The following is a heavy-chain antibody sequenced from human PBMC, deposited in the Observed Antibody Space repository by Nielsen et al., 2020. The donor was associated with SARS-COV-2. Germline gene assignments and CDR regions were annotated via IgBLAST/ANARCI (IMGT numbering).Heavy chain of an antibody. Sequence: GESLKISCAASGFTFSSYWMHWVRQAPGKGLVWVSRINSDGSSTSYADSVKGRLTISRDNAKNTLYLQMNSLRAEDTAVYYCVRSWDYYYYYMDVWGKGTTVTVSS. CDR2: INSDGSST. V-gene: IGHV3-74*01. CDR1: GFTFSSYW. D-gene: IGHD3-16*02. J-gene: IGHJ6*03. CDR3: VRSWDYYYYYMDV.